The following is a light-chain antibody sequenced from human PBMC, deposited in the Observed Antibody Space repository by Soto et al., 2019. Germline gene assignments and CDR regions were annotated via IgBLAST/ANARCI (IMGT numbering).Light chain of an antibody. Sequence: XXGERATLSCRASQSVSRNLAWYQQKPGQAPRLLIYAASXRATGIPARFSGSGSGTEFTLTISSLQSEDFAVYYCQQYNNWPYTFGQGTKLEIK. CDR3: QQYNNWPYT. CDR1: QSVSRN. CDR2: AAS. V-gene: IGKV3-15*01. J-gene: IGKJ2*01.